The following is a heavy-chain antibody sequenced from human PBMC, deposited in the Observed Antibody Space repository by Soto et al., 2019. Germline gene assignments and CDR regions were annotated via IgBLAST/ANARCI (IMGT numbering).Heavy chain of an antibody. Sequence: PRWSLRLSCSASVFTFTRYSMNWFRQAPGKGLEWVSSISSTTNYIYYADSMKGRFTVSRDNAKNSVYLEMNSLSAEDTALYYCARESEDLTSNFDYWGQGTLVTVSS. V-gene: IGHV3-21*01. CDR3: ARESEDLTSNFDY. J-gene: IGHJ4*02. CDR2: ISSTTNYI. CDR1: VFTFTRYS.